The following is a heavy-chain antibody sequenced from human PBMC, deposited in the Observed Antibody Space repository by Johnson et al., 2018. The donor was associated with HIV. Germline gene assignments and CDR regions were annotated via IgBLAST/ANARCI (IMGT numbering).Heavy chain of an antibody. CDR3: ARTRQGAFDI. J-gene: IGHJ3*02. CDR2: LYSGGST. Sequence: VQLVESGGGLVQPGGSLRLSCAASGFTVSSNYMSWVRQAPGKGLELVSVLYSGGSTYYADSVKGRFTISRDNSKNTLYLQMNILRAEDTAVYYCARTRQGAFDIWGQGTMVTVSS. CDR1: GFTVSSNY. V-gene: IGHV3-66*02.